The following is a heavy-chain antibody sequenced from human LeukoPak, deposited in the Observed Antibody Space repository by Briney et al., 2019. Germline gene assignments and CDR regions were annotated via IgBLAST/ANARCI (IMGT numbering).Heavy chain of an antibody. CDR2: ISSSSSYI. V-gene: IGHV3-21*01. Sequence: PGGSLRLSCAASGFTFSSYSMNWVRQAPGKGLGWVSSISSSSSYIYYADSVKGRFTISRGNAKNSLYLQMNSLRAEDTAVYYCARDTAYYDSSGYGYWGQGTLVTVSS. D-gene: IGHD3-22*01. J-gene: IGHJ4*02. CDR3: ARDTAYYDSSGYGY. CDR1: GFTFSSYS.